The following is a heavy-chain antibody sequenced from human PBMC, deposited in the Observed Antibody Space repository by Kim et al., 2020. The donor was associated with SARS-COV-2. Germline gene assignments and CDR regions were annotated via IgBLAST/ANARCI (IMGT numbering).Heavy chain of an antibody. D-gene: IGHD2-15*01. Sequence: SETLSLTCTVSGGSVTSSYWTWIRQPAGKGLDWIGRIFVSGSFNYNPSLQSRVVMSVDRAKNQISLTLRSVTAADTAVYYCARDSPVVQGTFDYWGRG. J-gene: IGHJ4*02. CDR2: IFVSGSF. CDR1: GGSVTSSY. V-gene: IGHV4-4*07. CDR3: ARDSPVVQGTFDY.